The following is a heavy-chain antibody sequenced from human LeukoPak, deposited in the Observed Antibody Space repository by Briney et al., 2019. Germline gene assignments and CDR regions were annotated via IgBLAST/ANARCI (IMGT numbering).Heavy chain of an antibody. V-gene: IGHV3-30*02. D-gene: IGHD1-1*01. CDR2: IRYDGSDS. Sequence: PGGSLRLSCSAFGFTFGDYAFHWVRQAPGKGLEWLAFIRYDGSDSYYADSVKGRFTISRDNSKNTLYLQMNSLRAEDTAVYYCAKGTTAWYFDLWGRGTLVTVSS. CDR1: GFTFGDYA. J-gene: IGHJ2*01. CDR3: AKGTTAWYFDL.